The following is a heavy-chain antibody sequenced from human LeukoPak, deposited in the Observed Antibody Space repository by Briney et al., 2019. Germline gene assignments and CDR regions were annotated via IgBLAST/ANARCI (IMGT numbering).Heavy chain of an antibody. D-gene: IGHD2-2*03. J-gene: IGHJ4*02. CDR2: INHSGST. V-gene: IGHV4-34*01. CDR1: GGSFSGYY. Sequence: PSETLSLTCAVYGGSFSGYYWSWIRQPPGKGLEWIGEINHSGSTNYNPSLKSRVTISVDTSKNQFSLKLSSVTAADTAVYYCARGAGYCSSTSCYLDYWGQGTLVTVSS. CDR3: ARGAGYCSSTSCYLDY.